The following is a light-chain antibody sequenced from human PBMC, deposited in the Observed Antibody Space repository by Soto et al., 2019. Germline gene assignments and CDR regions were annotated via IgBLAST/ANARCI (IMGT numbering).Light chain of an antibody. J-gene: IGKJ4*01. CDR2: TAS. CDR1: QDINKW. Sequence: MTQSPSSVSASVGDRVTITCRASQDINKWLAWYQQKPGLAPNLVIYTASRLHGGGPSRFSGSTSGTDFTLTISSLQPEDVAPYYCQQGKSFPLTFGGGTKVDIK. CDR3: QQGKSFPLT. V-gene: IGKV1-12*01.